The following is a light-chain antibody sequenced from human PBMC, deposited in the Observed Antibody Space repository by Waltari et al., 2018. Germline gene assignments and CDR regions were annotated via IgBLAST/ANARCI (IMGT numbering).Light chain of an antibody. J-gene: IGKJ2*01. Sequence: DIQMTQSPSTLSASVGDRVTISCRASQSVGTWLAWYPQKPGKAPKLLIYMASSLESGVPSRFSVSGSGTEFTLTISSLQPDDFATYSCQQYSSFSTFGQGTKL. CDR1: QSVGTW. CDR3: QQYSSFST. CDR2: MAS. V-gene: IGKV1-5*03.